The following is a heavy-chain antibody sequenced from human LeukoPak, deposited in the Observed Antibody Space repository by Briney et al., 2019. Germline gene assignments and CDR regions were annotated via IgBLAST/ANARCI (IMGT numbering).Heavy chain of an antibody. J-gene: IGHJ4*02. CDR1: GFTFSSYA. CDR2: ISYDGSNK. CDR3: ARDHYFDY. Sequence: GGSLRLSCAASGFTFSSYAMHWVRQAPGKGLEWVAVISYDGSNKYYADSVKGRFTISRDNSKNTLYLQMNSLRTEDTAVYYCARDHYFDYWGQGTLVTVSS. V-gene: IGHV3-30*04.